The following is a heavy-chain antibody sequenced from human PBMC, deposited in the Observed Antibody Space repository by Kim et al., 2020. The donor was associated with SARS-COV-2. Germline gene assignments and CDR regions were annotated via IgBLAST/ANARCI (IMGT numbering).Heavy chain of an antibody. V-gene: IGHV7-4-1*02. J-gene: IGHJ5*02. CDR1: GYTFTTDA. Sequence: ASVKVSCKASGYTFTTDAMNWVRQAPGQGLEWMGWINTNTGNPTYAQGFTGRFVFSLDTSVSTAYLQISSLQAEDTAVYYCASTFWSGYTSWFDPWGQGT. CDR2: INTNTGNP. D-gene: IGHD3-3*01. CDR3: ASTFWSGYTSWFDP.